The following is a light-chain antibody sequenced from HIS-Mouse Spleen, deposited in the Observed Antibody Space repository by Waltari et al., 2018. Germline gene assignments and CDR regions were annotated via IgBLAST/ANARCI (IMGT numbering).Light chain of an antibody. Sequence: DIQLTQSPSFLSASVGDRVTITCRASQGISSYLAWYQENPGKAPKLLIYAASTLQRGAPSRFSGSGSGTEVPLTIGSLQPEDCATDYCQQLNSYPHETFGGGTQVELK. V-gene: IGKV1-9*01. CDR1: QGISSY. J-gene: IGKJ4*01. CDR3: QQLNSYPHET. CDR2: AAS.